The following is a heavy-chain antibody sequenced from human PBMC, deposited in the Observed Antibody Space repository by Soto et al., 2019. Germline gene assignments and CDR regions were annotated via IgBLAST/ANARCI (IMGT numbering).Heavy chain of an antibody. V-gene: IGHV2-70*01. J-gene: IGHJ3*02. CDR3: ARMPGNSHNDAFDT. D-gene: IGHD4-4*01. CDR1: GFSLSTSGMC. CDR2: IDWDDDK. Sequence: GSGPTLVNPTQTLTLTCTFSGFSLSTSGMCVSWIRQPPGKALEWLALIDWDDDKYYSTSLKTRLTISKDTSKNQVVLTMTNMDPVDTATYYYARMPGNSHNDAFDTWGQGTMVTVSS.